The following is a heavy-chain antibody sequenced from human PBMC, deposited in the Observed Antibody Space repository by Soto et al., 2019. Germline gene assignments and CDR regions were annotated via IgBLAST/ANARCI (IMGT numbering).Heavy chain of an antibody. CDR1: GFTCRNIG. CDR2: ISYDGTNK. V-gene: IGHV3-30*18. Sequence: GGALRRSCAASGFTCRNIGMQWVRQAPGKGLEWVAVISYDGTNKYYADSVKGRFTISRDNSKNTLYLQINSLRAEDTAVYYCAKAVPPFVVVTASDYWGQGTLVTVSP. J-gene: IGHJ4*02. CDR3: AKAVPPFVVVTASDY. D-gene: IGHD2-21*02.